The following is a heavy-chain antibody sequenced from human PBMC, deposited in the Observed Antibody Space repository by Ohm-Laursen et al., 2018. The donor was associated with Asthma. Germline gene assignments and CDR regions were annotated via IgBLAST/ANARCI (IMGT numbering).Heavy chain of an antibody. Sequence: SDTLSLTCAVSGGYISSSNYYWGWVRQPPGKGLEWIGSRSYSGPTYSTPSFKSRVTISVDSSKNQFSLNLSSVTGADTAVYFCARRNRDRSGYYYVDYWGQGTLVTVSS. CDR2: RSYSGPT. CDR1: GGYISSSNYY. CDR3: ARRNRDRSGYYYVDY. D-gene: IGHD3-22*01. J-gene: IGHJ4*02. V-gene: IGHV4-39*01.